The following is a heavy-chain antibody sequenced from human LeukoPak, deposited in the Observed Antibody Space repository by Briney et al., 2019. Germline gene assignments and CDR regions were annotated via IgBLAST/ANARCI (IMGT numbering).Heavy chain of an antibody. CDR2: ISAYNGNT. CDR1: GYTFTSYG. J-gene: IGHJ3*02. V-gene: IGHV1-18*01. CDR3: ASGDLIREYQLLSRNDAFDI. Sequence: ASVKVSCKASGYTFTSYGISWVRQAPGQGLEWMGWISAYNGNTNYAQKLQGRVTMTTDTSTSTAYMELRSLRSDDTAVYYCASGDLIREYQLLSRNDAFDIWGQGTMVTVSS. D-gene: IGHD2-2*01.